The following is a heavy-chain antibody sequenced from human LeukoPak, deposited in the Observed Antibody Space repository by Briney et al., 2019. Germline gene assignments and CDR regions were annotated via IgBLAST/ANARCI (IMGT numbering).Heavy chain of an antibody. CDR1: GFTFSSYA. CDR2: ISGSGGST. D-gene: IGHD6-19*01. Sequence: GGSLRLSCAASGFTFSSYAMSWVRQAPGKGLEWVSAISGSGGSTYYADSVKGRFTISRDNSKNTLYLQMNSLRAEDTAVYYCAKDNGSGWYGGGFDPWGQGPWSPSPQ. J-gene: IGHJ5*02. V-gene: IGHV3-23*01. CDR3: AKDNGSGWYGGGFDP.